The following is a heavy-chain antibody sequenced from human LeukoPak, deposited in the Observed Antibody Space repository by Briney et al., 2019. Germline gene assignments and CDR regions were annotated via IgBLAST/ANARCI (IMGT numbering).Heavy chain of an antibody. CDR2: IYYSGST. Sequence: PSESLSLTCTVSGGSISSGGYYWSWIRQHPGKGLEWIGSIYYSGSTNYNPSLQGRVTISVDTSKNQFSLKLSSVTAADTAVYYCASNSGYDEYYFDYWGQGTLVTVSS. V-gene: IGHV4-30-4*08. J-gene: IGHJ4*02. CDR3: ASNSGYDEYYFDY. D-gene: IGHD5-12*01. CDR1: GGSISSGGYY.